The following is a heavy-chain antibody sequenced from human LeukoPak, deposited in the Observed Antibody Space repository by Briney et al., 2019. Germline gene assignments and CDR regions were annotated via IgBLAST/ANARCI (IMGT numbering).Heavy chain of an antibody. CDR3: ARQKQWLAYFDY. CDR2: IYYSGST. J-gene: IGHJ4*02. V-gene: IGHV4-59*08. Sequence: SETLSLTCTVSGGSISSYYWSWIRQPPGKGLEWIGYIYYSGSTNYNPSLKSRVTISVDASKNQFSLKLSSVTAADTAAYYCARQKQWLAYFDYWGQGTLVTVSS. D-gene: IGHD6-19*01. CDR1: GGSISSYY.